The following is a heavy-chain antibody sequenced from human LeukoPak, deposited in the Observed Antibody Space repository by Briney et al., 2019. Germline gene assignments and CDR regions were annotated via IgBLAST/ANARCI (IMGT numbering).Heavy chain of an antibody. Sequence: PGGSLRLSCPASGFTFSSYWMSWVRQAPGKGLEWVANIKQDGSEKYYVDSVKGRFTISRDNAKNSLYLQMNSLRAEDTAVYYCARDQWGRWLQFGRNIDYWGQGTLVTVSS. CDR1: GFTFSSYW. D-gene: IGHD5-24*01. CDR2: IKQDGSEK. J-gene: IGHJ4*02. V-gene: IGHV3-7*01. CDR3: ARDQWGRWLQFGRNIDY.